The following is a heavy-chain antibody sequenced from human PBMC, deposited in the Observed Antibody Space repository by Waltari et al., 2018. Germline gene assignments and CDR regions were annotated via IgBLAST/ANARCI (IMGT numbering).Heavy chain of an antibody. CDR2: IIPTFGTA. J-gene: IGHJ4*02. CDR3: ARDRGITMVQGVKGFDY. CDR1: GGTFSSYA. Sequence: QVQLVQSGAEVKKPGSSVKVSCKASGGTFSSYAISWVRQAPGQGLEWMGGIIPTFGTANYAQKFQGRVTITADESTSTAYMELSSLRSEDTAVYYCARDRGITMVQGVKGFDYWGQGTLVTVSS. D-gene: IGHD3-10*01. V-gene: IGHV1-69*13.